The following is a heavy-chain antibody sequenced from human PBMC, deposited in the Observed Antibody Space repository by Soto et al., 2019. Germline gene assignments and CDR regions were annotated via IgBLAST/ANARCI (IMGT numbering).Heavy chain of an antibody. D-gene: IGHD1-1*01. CDR1: GFTFSTYA. J-gene: IGHJ4*02. V-gene: IGHV3-23*01. CDR2: ISGSGGGT. Sequence: GGSLRLSCAASGFTFSTYAMSWVRQAPGKGLEWVSYISGSGGGTYYADSVKGRFTISRDNSKNTLYLQMNSLRVEDTAVYYCAKDKGNWNIPFDFWGQGTLVTVSS. CDR3: AKDKGNWNIPFDF.